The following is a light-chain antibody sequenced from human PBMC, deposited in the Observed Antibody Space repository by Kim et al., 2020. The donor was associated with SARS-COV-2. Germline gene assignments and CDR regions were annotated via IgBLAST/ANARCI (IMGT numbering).Light chain of an antibody. V-gene: IGLV7-46*01. J-gene: IGLJ3*02. CDR2: ATT. Sequence: PRRTVTLTCGSSTGAVTSGHYPHWFQQQPGQAPRTLIYATTNKKSWTTARFSGSLLGGKAALTLSGAQPEDEAEYYCLLSYSGAWVFGGGTQLTVL. CDR1: TGAVTSGHY. CDR3: LLSYSGAWV.